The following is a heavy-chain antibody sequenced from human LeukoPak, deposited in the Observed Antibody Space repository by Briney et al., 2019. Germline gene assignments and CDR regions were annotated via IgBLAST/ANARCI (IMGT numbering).Heavy chain of an antibody. J-gene: IGHJ3*02. CDR3: AKDHGLLWFGELPSDAFDI. D-gene: IGHD3-10*01. V-gene: IGHV3-48*03. CDR1: GFTFSSYE. CDR2: ISSSGSTI. Sequence: GGSLRLSCAASGFTFSSYEMNWVRQAPGKGLEWVSYISSSGSTIYYADSVKGRFTISRDNAKNSLYLQMNSLRAEDTAVYYCAKDHGLLWFGELPSDAFDIWGQGTMVTVSS.